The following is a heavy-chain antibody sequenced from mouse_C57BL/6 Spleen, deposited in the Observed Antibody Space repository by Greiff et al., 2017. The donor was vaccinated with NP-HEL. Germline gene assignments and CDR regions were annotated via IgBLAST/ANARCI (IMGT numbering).Heavy chain of an antibody. D-gene: IGHD3-1*01. J-gene: IGHJ4*01. CDR3: ARSGSNYAMDY. Sequence: VQLQQSGAELVRPGASVKLSCKASGYTFTDYYINWVKQRPGQGLEWIARIYPGSGNTYYNEKFKGKATLTAEKSSSTAYMQLSSLTSEDSAVYFCARSGSNYAMDYWGQGTSVTVSS. V-gene: IGHV1-76*01. CDR2: IYPGSGNT. CDR1: GYTFTDYY.